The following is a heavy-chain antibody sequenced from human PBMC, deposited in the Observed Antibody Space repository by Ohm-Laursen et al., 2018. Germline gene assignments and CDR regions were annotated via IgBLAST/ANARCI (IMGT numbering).Heavy chain of an antibody. D-gene: IGHD2-21*02. CDR1: GYTFTGYY. V-gene: IGHV1-2*02. CDR3: ASGGGAYCGDDCHRAFDI. J-gene: IGHJ3*02. Sequence: ASVKVSCKASGYTFTGYYMHWVRQAPGQGLEWMGWINPNSGGTNYAQKFQGRVTVTRDTSISTAYMELSRLRSDDTAVYYCASGGGAYCGDDCHRAFDIWGQGTMVTVSS. CDR2: INPNSGGT.